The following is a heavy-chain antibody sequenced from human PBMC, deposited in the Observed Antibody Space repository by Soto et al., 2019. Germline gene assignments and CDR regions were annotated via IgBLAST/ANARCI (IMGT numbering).Heavy chain of an antibody. D-gene: IGHD5-12*01. CDR2: IYPGDSDT. CDR1: GYSFTSYW. CDR3: ARRVGDGYNSNWFDP. J-gene: IGHJ5*02. Sequence: PGESLKISCKGSGYSFTSYWIGWVRQMPRKGLEWMGIIYPGDSDTRYSPSFQGQVTISADKSISTAYLQWSSLKASDTAMYYCARRVGDGYNSNWFDPWGQGTLVTVS. V-gene: IGHV5-51*01.